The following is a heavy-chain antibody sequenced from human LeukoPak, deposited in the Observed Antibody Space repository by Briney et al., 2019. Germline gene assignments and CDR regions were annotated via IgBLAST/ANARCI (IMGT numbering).Heavy chain of an antibody. D-gene: IGHD6-6*01. CDR3: ARGAARRPYNWFDP. J-gene: IGHJ5*02. CDR2: INAGNGNT. V-gene: IGHV1-3*01. Sequence: ASVKVSCKASGYTFTSYAMHWVRQAPGQRLEWMGWINAGNGNTKYSQKFQGRVTITRDTSASTAYMELSSRRSEDTAVYYCARGAARRPYNWFDPWGQGTLVTVSS. CDR1: GYTFTSYA.